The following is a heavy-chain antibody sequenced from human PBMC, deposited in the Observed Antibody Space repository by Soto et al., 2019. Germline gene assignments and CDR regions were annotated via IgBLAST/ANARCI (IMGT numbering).Heavy chain of an antibody. J-gene: IGHJ2*01. Sequence: QLQLQESGSGLVKPSQTLSLTCAVSGGSISSGCYSWIWLRQPPGKGLEWIGYIFPSGSTYYTPSLKSRVTISIDNSKNQFSLRLTSVTAADTAAYYCAREGGSVSPDWYFDLWGRGTLVTVSS. CDR1: GGSISSGCYS. CDR3: AREGGSVSPDWYFDL. V-gene: IGHV4-30-2*01. CDR2: IFPSGST. D-gene: IGHD1-26*01.